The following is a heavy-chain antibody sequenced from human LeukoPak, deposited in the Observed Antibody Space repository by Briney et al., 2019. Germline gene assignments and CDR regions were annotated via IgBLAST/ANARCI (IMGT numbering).Heavy chain of an antibody. CDR3: ARDGASITIFGVVIDAGHYFDY. D-gene: IGHD3-3*01. V-gene: IGHV4-59*12. CDR1: GGSISSYY. Sequence: PSETLSLTCTVSGGSISSYYWSWIRQPPGKGLEWIGYIYYSGSTYYNPSLKSRVTISVDTSKNQFSLKLSSVTAADTAVYYCARDGASITIFGVVIDAGHYFDYWGQGTLVTVSS. J-gene: IGHJ4*02. CDR2: IYYSGST.